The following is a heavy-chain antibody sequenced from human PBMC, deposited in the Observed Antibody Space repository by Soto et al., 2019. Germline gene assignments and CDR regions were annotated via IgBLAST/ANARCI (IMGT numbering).Heavy chain of an antibody. CDR1: GFTFSSYS. D-gene: IGHD2-15*01. V-gene: IGHV3-48*02. J-gene: IGHJ4*02. CDR2: ISSSSSTI. CDR3: ARYGYCSGGGCYPAHFDY. Sequence: GGSLRLSCAASGFTFSSYSMNWVRQAPGKGLEWVSYISSSSSTIYYADSVKGRFTISRDNAKNSLYLQMNSLRDEDTAVYDGARYGYCSGGGCYPAHFDYWGQGTLVTVSS.